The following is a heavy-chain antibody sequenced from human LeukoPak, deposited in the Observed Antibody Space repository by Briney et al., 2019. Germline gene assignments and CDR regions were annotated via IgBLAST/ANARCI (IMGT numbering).Heavy chain of an antibody. CDR3: ALIRGYCRT. J-gene: IGHJ5*02. Sequence: PSETLSLTCTVSGGSISGSSYYWGWIRQPPGKGLEWIGSIYYRGSTYYNPTLKSRVTVSVDTSKNQFSLKLSPVTAADTAVYYCALIRGYCRTWGLGTLVTVSS. D-gene: IGHD2-15*01. V-gene: IGHV4-39*01. CDR2: IYYRGST. CDR1: GGSISGSSYY.